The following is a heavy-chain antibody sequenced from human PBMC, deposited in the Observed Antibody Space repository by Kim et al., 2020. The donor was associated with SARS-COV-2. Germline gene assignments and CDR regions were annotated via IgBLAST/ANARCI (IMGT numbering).Heavy chain of an antibody. CDR2: INTSTGNP. CDR3: SRGHGSGWATYPYGMDV. J-gene: IGHJ6*02. V-gene: IGHV7-4-1*02. Sequence: ASVTVSCKASGYTFTNYAMNWVRQALGQGPEWMGWINTSTGNPTYAQGFAGRFVFSLDTSVSTAYLQISSLKAEDSAVYYCSRGHGSGWATYPYGMDVWGQGTTVTVSS. CDR1: GYTFTNYA. D-gene: IGHD6-19*01.